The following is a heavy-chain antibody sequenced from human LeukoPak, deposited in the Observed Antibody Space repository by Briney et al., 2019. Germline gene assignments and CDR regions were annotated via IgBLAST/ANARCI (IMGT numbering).Heavy chain of an antibody. CDR2: IIPIPGIA. CDR1: GGTFRSDA. D-gene: IGHD2-2*01. J-gene: IGHJ4*02. CDR3: ARWTGDFRSTSCYGGGFDY. V-gene: IGHV1-69*04. Sequence: GASVKVSCKASGGTFRSDAISWVRHAPGQRLEWMGRIIPIPGIANYAQKFQGRVTITADKSTSTAYMELSSLRSEDTAVYYCARWTGDFRSTSCYGGGFDYWGQGTLVTVSS.